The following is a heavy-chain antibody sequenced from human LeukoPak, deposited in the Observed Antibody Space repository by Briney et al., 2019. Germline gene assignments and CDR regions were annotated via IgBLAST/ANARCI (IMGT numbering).Heavy chain of an antibody. D-gene: IGHD3-22*01. CDR2: INPNSGGT. Sequence: GASVKVSCKASGYTFTGYYMHWVRQAPGQGLEWMGWINPNSGGTNYAQKFQGRVTMTRDTSISTAYMELSRLRSDDTAVYYCARDYYDSSGYYLGAFDIWGQGTMVTVSS. J-gene: IGHJ3*02. V-gene: IGHV1-2*02. CDR1: GYTFTGYY. CDR3: ARDYYDSSGYYLGAFDI.